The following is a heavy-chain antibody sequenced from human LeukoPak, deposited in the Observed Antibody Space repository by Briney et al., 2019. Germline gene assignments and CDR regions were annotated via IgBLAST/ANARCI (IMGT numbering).Heavy chain of an antibody. CDR1: GFTFSSYS. Sequence: GGSLRLSCAASGFTFSSYSFHWVRQAPGQGLEWVAVIFSGGGTTYYGDSVKGRFTSSRDNSRNTLSLEMNSLRPEDTAVYYCAKDYCSSTSCYYFDYWGQGTLVTVSS. CDR2: IFSGGGTT. CDR3: AKDYCSSTSCYYFDY. D-gene: IGHD2-2*01. V-gene: IGHV3-30*18. J-gene: IGHJ4*02.